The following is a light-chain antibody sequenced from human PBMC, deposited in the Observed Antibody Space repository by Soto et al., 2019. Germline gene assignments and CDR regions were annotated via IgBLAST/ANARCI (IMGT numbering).Light chain of an antibody. J-gene: IGKJ3*01. CDR1: QSVSSY. V-gene: IGKV3-11*01. CDR3: QQRSNWPPV. Sequence: EIVLTQSPATLSLSPGERATLSCRASQSVSSYLAWYQQKPGQAPRLLIYDASNRATGIPARFSGSGSGTDFTLIIISLEPEDFAVYYCQQRSNWPPVFGPGTKVDIK. CDR2: DAS.